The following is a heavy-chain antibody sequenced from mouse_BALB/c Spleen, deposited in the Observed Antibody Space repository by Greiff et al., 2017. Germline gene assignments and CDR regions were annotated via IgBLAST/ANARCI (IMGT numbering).Heavy chain of an antibody. Sequence: EVKLVESGGGLVKPGGSLKLSCAASGFTFSDYYMYWVRQTPEKRLEWVATISDGGSYTYYPDSVKGRFTISRDNAKNNLYLQMSSLKSEDTAMYYCARGGYDEAYYFDYWGQGTTLTVSS. D-gene: IGHD2-2*01. J-gene: IGHJ2*01. CDR2: ISDGGSYT. V-gene: IGHV5-4*02. CDR3: ARGGYDEAYYFDY. CDR1: GFTFSDYY.